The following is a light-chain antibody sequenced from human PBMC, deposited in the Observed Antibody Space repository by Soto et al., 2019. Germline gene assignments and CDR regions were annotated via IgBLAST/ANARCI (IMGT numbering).Light chain of an antibody. J-gene: IGKJ2*01. V-gene: IGKV3-15*01. CDR3: HQYNHWPFT. CDR1: QTVSSN. Sequence: ETVMTQSPATLSVSPGERATLSCRASQTVSSNLAWYQQRPGQAPTLLMFGASTRATGIPARFSGSGSGTGFTLTISSLQSEDCGVYYCHQYNHWPFTFGQGTKLEI. CDR2: GAS.